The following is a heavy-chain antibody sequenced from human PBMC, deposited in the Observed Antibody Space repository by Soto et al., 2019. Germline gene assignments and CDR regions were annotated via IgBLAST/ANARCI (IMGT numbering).Heavy chain of an antibody. CDR1: GGSFSGYY. CDR3: ARGRSKGTIAARPTPRAYFDY. D-gene: IGHD6-6*01. CDR2: INHRGST. Sequence: TSETLSLTCAVYGGSFSGYYWSWIRQPPGKGLEWIGEINHRGSTNYNPSLKSRVTISVDTSKNQFSLKLSSVTAADTAVYYCARGRSKGTIAARPTPRAYFDYWGQGTLVTVSS. J-gene: IGHJ4*02. V-gene: IGHV4-34*01.